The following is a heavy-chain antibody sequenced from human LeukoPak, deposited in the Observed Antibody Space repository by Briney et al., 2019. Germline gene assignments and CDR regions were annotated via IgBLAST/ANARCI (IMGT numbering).Heavy chain of an antibody. Sequence: ASVKVSCKASGYTFTSYYMHWVRQAPGQGLEWMGIINPSGGSTSYAQKFQGRVIMTRDTSTSTVYMELSSLRSEDTAVYYCARRYSGSYSHPGLDYWGQGTLVTVSS. D-gene: IGHD1-26*01. J-gene: IGHJ4*02. CDR1: GYTFTSYY. CDR2: INPSGGST. V-gene: IGHV1-46*01. CDR3: ARRYSGSYSHPGLDY.